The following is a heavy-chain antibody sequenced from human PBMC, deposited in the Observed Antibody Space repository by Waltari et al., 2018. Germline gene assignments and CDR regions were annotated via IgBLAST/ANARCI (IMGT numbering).Heavy chain of an antibody. CDR2: ISGSGGST. V-gene: IGHV3-23*01. CDR3: ARWAPIEQLEVFDY. Sequence: EVQLLESGGGLVQPGGSLRLSCAASGFTFTSYALRWVRPPPGKGLEWVSAISGSGGSTYYADSVKGRFTISRDNSKNTLYLQMNSLRAEDTAVYYFARWAPIEQLEVFDYWGQGTLVTVSS. CDR1: GFTFTSYA. D-gene: IGHD6-6*01. J-gene: IGHJ4*02.